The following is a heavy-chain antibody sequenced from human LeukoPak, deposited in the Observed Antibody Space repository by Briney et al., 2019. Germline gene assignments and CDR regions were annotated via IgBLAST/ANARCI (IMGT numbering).Heavy chain of an antibody. J-gene: IGHJ3*02. CDR1: GGSISSSTYY. D-gene: IGHD2-21*02. CDR2: VYYSGST. Sequence: RPSETLSLTCTVSGGSISSSTYYWGWIRQPPGKGLEWIGSVYYSGSTYYSPSLKSRVTISVDTSKNQFSLKVNSVTAADTAIYYCAREYWGVTGDGNTFDIWGQGTMVTVSS. V-gene: IGHV4-39*07. CDR3: AREYWGVTGDGNTFDI.